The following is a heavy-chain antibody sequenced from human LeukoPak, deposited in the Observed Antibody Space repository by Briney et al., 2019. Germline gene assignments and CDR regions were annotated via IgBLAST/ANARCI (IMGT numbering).Heavy chain of an antibody. Sequence: GGSLRLSCAASGFTFSTYEMNWVRQAPGKGLEWVSHISSSGSTICYADSVKGRFTISRDNAKNSLYLQMNSLRAEDTAVYYCARGNGYPAEYFQDWGQGTLVTVSS. D-gene: IGHD3-22*01. CDR1: GFTFSTYE. CDR2: ISSSGSTI. CDR3: ARGNGYPAEYFQD. V-gene: IGHV3-48*03. J-gene: IGHJ1*01.